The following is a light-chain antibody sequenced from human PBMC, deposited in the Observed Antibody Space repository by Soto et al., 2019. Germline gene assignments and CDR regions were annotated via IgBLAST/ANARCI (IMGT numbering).Light chain of an antibody. V-gene: IGKV2-28*01. J-gene: IGKJ4*01. Sequence: EIVLTQSPLSLPVTPGEPASISCRSSQSLPHGSGNNFLTWYLQKPGQSPQLLIYLGSNRASGVPDRFSGSRSGTDFTLRISRVEVEDVGVYYCMQGLQMPLTFGVGTKVEIK. CDR2: LGS. CDR3: MQGLQMPLT. CDR1: QSLPHGSGNNF.